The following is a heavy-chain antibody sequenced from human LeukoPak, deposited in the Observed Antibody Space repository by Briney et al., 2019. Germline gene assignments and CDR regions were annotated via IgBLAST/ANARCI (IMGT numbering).Heavy chain of an antibody. CDR2: ILTSGTT. CDR1: NGSISSYH. V-gene: IGHV4-4*09. D-gene: IGHD1-7*01. CDR3: ARLRVSGNYLYYFDY. Sequence: SETLSHTCTVCNGSISSYHWSWVRQPPGKGLEWIGYILTSGTTNYNASLKSRLTISVDTSKNQFTLKLSSVTAADSAMYYCARLRVSGNYLYYFDYWGQGTLVTVSS. J-gene: IGHJ4*02.